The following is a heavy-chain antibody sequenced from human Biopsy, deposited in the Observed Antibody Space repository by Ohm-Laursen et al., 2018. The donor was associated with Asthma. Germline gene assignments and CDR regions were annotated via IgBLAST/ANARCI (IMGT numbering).Heavy chain of an antibody. CDR3: ARTYYDFLTGQVKDVFGV. CDR2: VNTGNGDT. Sequence: ASVKVSCKASGYSFARHDINWVRQAPGQRLEWMGWVNTGNGDTKYSQKFQGRVIITRDTSASTAYMELRSLRSEDTATYYCARTYYDFLTGQVKDVFGVWGQGTMVTVSS. V-gene: IGHV1-3*04. CDR1: GYSFARHD. D-gene: IGHD3-9*01. J-gene: IGHJ3*01.